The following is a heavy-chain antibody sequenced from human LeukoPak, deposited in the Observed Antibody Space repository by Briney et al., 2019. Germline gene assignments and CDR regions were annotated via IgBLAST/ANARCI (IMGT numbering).Heavy chain of an antibody. Sequence: PSETLSLTCTVSGGSISSYYWSWIRQPPGKGLEWIGEINHSGSTNYNPSLKSRVTISVDTSKNQFSLKLSSVTAADTAVYYCARGSRSKYYYGSGRSWYFGYWGQGTLVTVSS. V-gene: IGHV4-34*01. CDR1: GGSISSYY. CDR3: ARGSRSKYYYGSGRSWYFGY. CDR2: INHSGST. J-gene: IGHJ4*02. D-gene: IGHD3-10*01.